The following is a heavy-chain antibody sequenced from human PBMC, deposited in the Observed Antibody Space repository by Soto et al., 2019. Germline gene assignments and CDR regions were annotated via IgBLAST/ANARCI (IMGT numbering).Heavy chain of an antibody. V-gene: IGHV3-21*01. CDR2: ISSSSFSI. Sequence: GGSLRLSCAASGFTFSSYSMNWVRQAPGKGLEWVSSISSSSFSINYADSVKGRFSISRDNAQNSLHLQMNNLRAEDTAVYYCARNESSNIYGMDVWGQGTTVTVSS. CDR3: ARNESSNIYGMDV. D-gene: IGHD6-6*01. CDR1: GFTFSSYS. J-gene: IGHJ6*02.